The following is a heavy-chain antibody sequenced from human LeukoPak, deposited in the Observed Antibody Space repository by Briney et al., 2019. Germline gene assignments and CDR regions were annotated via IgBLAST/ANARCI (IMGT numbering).Heavy chain of an antibody. Sequence: GGSLRLSCAASGFTFSGSAMSGVRQAPGHGLAWVSLISYSGANSYYTDSVRGRFTISRDNSKDTLFLQMNSLRAEDTALYYCAKGMDTAMVKYDYWGQGTLVTVSS. CDR1: GFTFSGSA. J-gene: IGHJ4*02. V-gene: IGHV3-23*01. D-gene: IGHD5-18*01. CDR2: ISYSGANS. CDR3: AKGMDTAMVKYDY.